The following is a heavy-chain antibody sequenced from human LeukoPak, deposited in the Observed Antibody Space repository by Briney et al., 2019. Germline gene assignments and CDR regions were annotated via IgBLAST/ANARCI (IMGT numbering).Heavy chain of an antibody. Sequence: GASVKVSCTASGYTFTSYGISWVRQAPGQGLEWMGWISAYNGNTNYAQKLQGRVTMPTDTSTSKAYMELRSLRCDGTAVYYCGRGGGVYWYMHVWGKGTTVTVSS. J-gene: IGHJ6*03. CDR2: ISAYNGNT. D-gene: IGHD2-15*01. CDR3: GRGGGVYWYMHV. CDR1: GYTFTSYG. V-gene: IGHV1-18*01.